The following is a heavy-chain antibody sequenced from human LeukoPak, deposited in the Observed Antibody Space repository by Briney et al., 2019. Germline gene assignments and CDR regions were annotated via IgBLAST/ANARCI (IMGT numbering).Heavy chain of an antibody. V-gene: IGHV4-34*01. D-gene: IGHD1-1*01. CDR2: INHSGET. J-gene: IGHJ5*02. Sequence: PSETLSLTCAVYAGSFSGYYWSWIRQPPGERLEWIGEINHSGETSYNPSLRSRVTISVDTSNNQSSLRMSSVTAADTAVYYCARAPEVKRQRQRVNWFDPWGQGTLVTVSS. CDR1: AGSFSGYY. CDR3: ARAPEVKRQRQRVNWFDP.